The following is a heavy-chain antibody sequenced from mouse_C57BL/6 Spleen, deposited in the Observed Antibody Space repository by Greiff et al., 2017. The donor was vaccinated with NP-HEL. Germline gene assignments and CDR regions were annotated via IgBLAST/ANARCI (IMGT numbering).Heavy chain of an antibody. J-gene: IGHJ4*01. D-gene: IGHD1-1*01. CDR2: ISDGGSYT. CDR1: GFTFSSYA. Sequence: EVQRVESGGGLVKPGGSLKLSCAASGFTFSSYAMSWVRQTPEKRLEWVATISDGGSYTYYPDNVKGRFTISRDNAKNNLYLQMSHLKSEDTAMYYCARDRVTTVVAVYYAMDYWGQGTSVTVSS. CDR3: ARDRVTTVVAVYYAMDY. V-gene: IGHV5-4*01.